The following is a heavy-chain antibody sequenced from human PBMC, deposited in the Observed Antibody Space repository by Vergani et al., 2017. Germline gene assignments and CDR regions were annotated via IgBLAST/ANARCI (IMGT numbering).Heavy chain of an antibody. J-gene: IGHJ4*02. V-gene: IGHV4-61*08. CDR1: GGSISSGDYY. D-gene: IGHD6-13*01. CDR2: IYYSGST. CDR3: AREVIAAAAPHFDY. Sequence: QVQLQESGPGLVKPSQTLSLTCTVSGGSISSGDYYWSWIRQPPGKGLEWIGYIYYSGSTNYNPSLKSRVTIAVGTSKNQFSLKLSSVTAADTAVYYCAREVIAAAAPHFDYWGQGTLVTVSS.